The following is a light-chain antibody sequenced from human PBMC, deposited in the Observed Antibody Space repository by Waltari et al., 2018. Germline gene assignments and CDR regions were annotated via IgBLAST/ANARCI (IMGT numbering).Light chain of an antibody. Sequence: VLTQSPGTLSLSPGERATLSCRASQSLTKRYLAWYQQKPGQAPRLLIYGASSRAAGMPDRFSGRGSGTDFSLTISRLGPEDSAVYYCQQYGSSVLYTFGQGTKLEIK. CDR3: QQYGSSVLYT. J-gene: IGKJ2*01. CDR2: GAS. CDR1: QSLTKRY. V-gene: IGKV3-20*01.